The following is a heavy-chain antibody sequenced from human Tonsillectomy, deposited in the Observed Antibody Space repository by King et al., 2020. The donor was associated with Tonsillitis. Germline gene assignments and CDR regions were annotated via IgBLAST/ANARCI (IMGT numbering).Heavy chain of an antibody. CDR1: GGSISSGGYS. J-gene: IGHJ6*02. Sequence: VQLQESGPGLVKPSQTLSLTCAVSGGSISSGGYSWSWIRQPPGKGLEWIGYIYYSGSTYYNPSLKSRVTISVDTSKNQFSLKLSSVTAADTAVYYCARDGDGGYGGTPLWGNYYGMDVWGQGTTVTVSS. V-gene: IGHV4-30-4*07. CDR2: IYYSGST. CDR3: ARDGDGGYGGTPLWGNYYGMDV. D-gene: IGHD4-23*01.